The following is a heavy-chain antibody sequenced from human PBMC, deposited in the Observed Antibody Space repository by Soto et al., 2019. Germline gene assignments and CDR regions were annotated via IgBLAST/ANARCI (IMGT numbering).Heavy chain of an antibody. Sequence: ASVKVSCKVSGYTLTELSMHWVRQAPGKGLEWMGGFDPEDGETIYAQKFQGRVTMTEDTSTDTAYMELSSLRSEDTAVYYCATVAYYDILTGFYGMDVWGQGTTVTVSS. V-gene: IGHV1-24*01. J-gene: IGHJ6*02. D-gene: IGHD3-9*01. CDR2: FDPEDGET. CDR3: ATVAYYDILTGFYGMDV. CDR1: GYTLTELS.